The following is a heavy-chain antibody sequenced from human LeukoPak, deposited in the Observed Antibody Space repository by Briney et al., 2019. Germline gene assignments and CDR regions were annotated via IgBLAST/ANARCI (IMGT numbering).Heavy chain of an antibody. CDR3: KSGGAAPGSFDN. Sequence: QCWGSLRLSGAASGFTFSDYWMSWMRQAPGKGLEWVANIKYDGDEEYYVDSVKGRFTISSDHDKNSLYLRLNSLRVEDTAVYYCKSGGAAPGSFDNWGQGTLVTVSS. V-gene: IGHV3-7*01. J-gene: IGHJ4*02. D-gene: IGHD6-13*01. CDR1: GFTFSDYW. CDR2: IKYDGDEE.